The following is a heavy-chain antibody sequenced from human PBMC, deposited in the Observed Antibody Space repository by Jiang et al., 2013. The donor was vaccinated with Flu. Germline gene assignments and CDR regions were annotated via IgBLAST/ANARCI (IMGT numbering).Heavy chain of an antibody. CDR3: ARKGYFGNFLYHFDY. V-gene: IGHV1-3*01. J-gene: IGHJ4*02. CDR2: INAANGDT. Sequence: GAEVKLPGASVKVSCMTSGYTFTNYPLHWVRQAPGQGLEWLGWINAANGDTGYSQKFQGRVTITIDTSASTAYMELSSLGSEDTAMFYCARKGYFGNFLYHFDYWGQGTLVTVSS. CDR1: GYTFTNYP. D-gene: IGHD3-10*01.